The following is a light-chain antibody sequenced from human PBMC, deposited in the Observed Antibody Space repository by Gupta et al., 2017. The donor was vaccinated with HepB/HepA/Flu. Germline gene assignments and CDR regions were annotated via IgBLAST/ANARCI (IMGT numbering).Light chain of an antibody. V-gene: IGKV3-11*01. Sequence: EHVLTQPPATLSLSPGERATLSCRASQSVSSYLAWYQQKPGQAPRLLIYDASNRATGIPARFSGSGSGTDFTLTISSLEPEDFAVYYCQQRSNSFTFGQGTRLEIK. CDR2: DAS. J-gene: IGKJ5*01. CDR3: QQRSNSFT. CDR1: QSVSSY.